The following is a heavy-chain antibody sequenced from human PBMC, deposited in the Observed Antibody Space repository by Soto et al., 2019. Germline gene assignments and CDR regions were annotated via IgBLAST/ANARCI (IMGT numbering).Heavy chain of an antibody. V-gene: IGHV4-34*01. CDR1: GGSFSGYY. D-gene: IGHD3-10*01. CDR2: INHSGST. CDR3: AREGVTMVRGVIISNWFDP. Sequence: SETLSLTCAVYGGSFSGYYWSWIRQPPGKGLEWIGEINHSGSTNYNPSLKSRVTISVDTSKNQFSLKLSSVTAADTAVYYCAREGVTMVRGVIISNWFDPWGQGTLVTVS. J-gene: IGHJ5*02.